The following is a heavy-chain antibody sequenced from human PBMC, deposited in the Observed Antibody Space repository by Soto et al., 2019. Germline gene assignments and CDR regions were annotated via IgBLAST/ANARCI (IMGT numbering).Heavy chain of an antibody. J-gene: IGHJ6*02. CDR1: GYTFTSYG. V-gene: IGHV1-18*01. CDR2: ISAYNGNT. CDR3: ARGPLNMGGVGDYYYGMDV. Sequence: QVQLVQSGAEVKKPGSSVKVSCKASGYTFTSYGISWVRQAPGQGLEWMGWISAYNGNTNYAQKLQGRVTMTTDTSTSTGYMELRSLRSDDTAVYYCARGPLNMGGVGDYYYGMDVWGQGTTVTVSS. D-gene: IGHD3-16*01.